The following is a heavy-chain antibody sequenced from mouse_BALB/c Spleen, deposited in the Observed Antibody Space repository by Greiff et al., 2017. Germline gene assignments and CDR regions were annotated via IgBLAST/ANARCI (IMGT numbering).Heavy chain of an antibody. Sequence: QVQLQQPGAELVKPGASVKLSCKASGYTFTSYYMYWVKQRPGQGLEWIGGINPSNGGTNFIEKFKSKATLTVDKSSSTAYMQLSSLTSEDSAVYYCTRVTGTGFDYWGQGTTLTVSA. V-gene: IGHV1S81*02. CDR1: GYTFTSYY. CDR3: TRVTGTGFDY. D-gene: IGHD4-1*01. CDR2: INPSNGGT. J-gene: IGHJ2*01.